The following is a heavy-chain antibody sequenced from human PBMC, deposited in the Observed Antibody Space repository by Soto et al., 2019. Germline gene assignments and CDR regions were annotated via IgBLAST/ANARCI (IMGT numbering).Heavy chain of an antibody. CDR3: ARAAMFRGVIIRGRLDFDY. CDR1: GGSFSGYY. J-gene: IGHJ4*02. Sequence: SETLSLTCAVYGGSFSGYYWSWIRQPPGKGLEWIGEINHSGSTNYNPSLKSRVTISVDTSKNQFSLKLSSVTAADTAVYYCARAAMFRGVIIRGRLDFDYWGQGTLVTVSS. V-gene: IGHV4-34*01. CDR2: INHSGST. D-gene: IGHD3-10*01.